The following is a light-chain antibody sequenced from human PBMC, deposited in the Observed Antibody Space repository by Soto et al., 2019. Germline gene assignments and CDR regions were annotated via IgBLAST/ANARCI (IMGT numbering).Light chain of an antibody. Sequence: QLTQSPSSLSASVGDRVTITCRASQGISSYLAWYQQKPGNAPKLLIYAASTLQSGFPSRFSGSGSGTDFTLTICSLHPEDVATYLCQRLLSFPLTFPGGTKVEI. J-gene: IGKJ4*01. V-gene: IGKV1-9*01. CDR1: QGISSY. CDR3: QRLLSFPLT. CDR2: AAS.